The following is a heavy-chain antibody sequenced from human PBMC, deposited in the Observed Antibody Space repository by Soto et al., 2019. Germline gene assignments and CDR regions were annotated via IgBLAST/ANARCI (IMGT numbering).Heavy chain of an antibody. CDR2: IDYDGVNK. CDR3: ARGPDFSNFGYFDY. J-gene: IGHJ4*02. D-gene: IGHD4-4*01. V-gene: IGHV3-23*01. Sequence: PGGSLRLSCAASGFTFYNYAMNWVRQAPGKGLEWVSTIDYDGVNKHYADSVKGRFTIFRDNSRNTLYLEVSSVRAEDTGIYYCARGPDFSNFGYFDYWGQGTPVTVSS. CDR1: GFTFYNYA.